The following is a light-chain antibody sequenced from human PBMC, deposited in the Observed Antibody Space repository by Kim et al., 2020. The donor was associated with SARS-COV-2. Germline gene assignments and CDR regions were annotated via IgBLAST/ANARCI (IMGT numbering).Light chain of an antibody. V-gene: IGKV3-11*01. CDR1: RNIGSY. J-gene: IGKJ2*01. Sequence: EIVLTQSPVTLSLSPGERATLSCRASRNIGSYLVWYQQKPGQAPSLLIYGASNRATGFPARFSDSGSGTDFTLTISRLEPEDFAVYFCQQRSLSPYTFGQGTKLEI. CDR3: QQRSLSPYT. CDR2: GAS.